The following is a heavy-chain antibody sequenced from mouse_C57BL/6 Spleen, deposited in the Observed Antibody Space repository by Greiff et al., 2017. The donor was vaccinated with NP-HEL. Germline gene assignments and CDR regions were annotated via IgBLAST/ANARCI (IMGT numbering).Heavy chain of an antibody. J-gene: IGHJ3*01. D-gene: IGHD3-2*02. Sequence: EVQLQQSGPELVKPGASVKISCKASGYTFTDYYMNWVKQSHGKSLEWIGDINPNNGGTSYNQKFKGKATLTVDKSSSTAYMELRSLTSEDSAVYYCARTELRVQVWFAYWGQGTLVTVSA. V-gene: IGHV1-26*01. CDR3: ARTELRVQVWFAY. CDR2: INPNNGGT. CDR1: GYTFTDYY.